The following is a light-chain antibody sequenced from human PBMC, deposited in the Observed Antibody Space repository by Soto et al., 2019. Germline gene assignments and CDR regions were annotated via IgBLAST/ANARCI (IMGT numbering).Light chain of an antibody. CDR1: QSVRSN. CDR3: QQYNNWPPWT. CDR2: GAS. V-gene: IGKV3-15*01. Sequence: EIVMTQSPATLSVSPGERATLSCRASQSVRSNLAWYQQKPGQAPRLLISGASTRATGIPARFSGSGSGTEFTLTISSLQSEDFAVYYCQQYNNWPPWTFGQGTKVEIK. J-gene: IGKJ1*01.